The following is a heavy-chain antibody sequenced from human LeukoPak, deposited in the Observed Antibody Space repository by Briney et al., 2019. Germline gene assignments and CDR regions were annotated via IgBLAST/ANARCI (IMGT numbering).Heavy chain of an antibody. Sequence: ASVKVSCKASGYTFTAYYMHWMRQAPGQGPEWMGWINPNSGGTNFAQKFQSRVTMTSDTSISTAYMELSSLRSDDTAIYYCARAKVLVPDHWGQGTLVTVSS. J-gene: IGHJ4*02. CDR1: GYTFTAYY. CDR3: ARAKVLVPDH. V-gene: IGHV1-2*02. CDR2: INPNSGGT.